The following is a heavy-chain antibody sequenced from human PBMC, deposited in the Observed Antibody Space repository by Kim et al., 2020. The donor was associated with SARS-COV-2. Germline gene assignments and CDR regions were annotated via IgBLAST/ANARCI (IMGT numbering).Heavy chain of an antibody. V-gene: IGHV4-39*01. CDR3: ARQGGGSGFDY. Sequence: TYYTPTLKSRVTISVDTSKNQFSLKLSSVTAADTAVYYCARQGGGSGFDYWGQGTLVTVSS. CDR2: T. J-gene: IGHJ4*02. D-gene: IGHD3-16*01.